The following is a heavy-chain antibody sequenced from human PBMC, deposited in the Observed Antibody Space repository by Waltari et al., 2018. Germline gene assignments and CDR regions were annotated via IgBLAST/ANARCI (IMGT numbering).Heavy chain of an antibody. D-gene: IGHD3-10*01. J-gene: IGHJ4*02. Sequence: QVQLVQTRAEVKKPGSAVKVSCQASGGTFSSYAIRWVLQATGQGLEWMGGIIPIFGTANYAQKFQGRVTITTDESTSTAYMELSSLRSEDTAVYYCARDTGRGYFDYWGQGTLVTVSS. CDR3: ARDTGRGYFDY. V-gene: IGHV1-69*05. CDR1: GGTFSSYA. CDR2: IIPIFGTA.